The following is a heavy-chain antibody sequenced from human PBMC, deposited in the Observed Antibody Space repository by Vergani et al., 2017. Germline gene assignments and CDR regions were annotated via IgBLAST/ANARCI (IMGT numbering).Heavy chain of an antibody. CDR2: IIPIFGTA. Sequence: QVQLVQSGAEVKKPGSSVKVSCKASGGTFSSYAISWVRQAPGQGLEWMGGIIPIFGTANYAQKFQGRVTITADKSTSTAYMELSSLRSEDTAVYYCAKDRLEDYARLIGFDYWGQGTLVTVSS. CDR3: AKDRLEDYARLIGFDY. V-gene: IGHV1-69*06. CDR1: GGTFSSYA. J-gene: IGHJ4*02. D-gene: IGHD4-17*01.